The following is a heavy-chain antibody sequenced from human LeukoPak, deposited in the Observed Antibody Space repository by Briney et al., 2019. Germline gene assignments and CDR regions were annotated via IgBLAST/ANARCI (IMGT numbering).Heavy chain of an antibody. Sequence: SETLSLTCTVSGDSLSSSRFYWAWIRQPPGKGLEWIGSILYTGRTFYNPSLKSRVTISVDTSKNQFSLRLGSVTASDTAVYYCARRDVGATIDYWGQGTLVTVSS. J-gene: IGHJ4*02. D-gene: IGHD1-26*01. CDR2: ILYTGRT. CDR1: GDSLSSSRFY. V-gene: IGHV4-39*01. CDR3: ARRDVGATIDY.